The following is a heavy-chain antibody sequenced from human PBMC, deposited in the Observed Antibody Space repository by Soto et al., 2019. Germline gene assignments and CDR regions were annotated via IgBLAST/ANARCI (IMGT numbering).Heavy chain of an antibody. V-gene: IGHV3-66*01. CDR1: GFTVSSTY. CDR2: IYRGNST. J-gene: IGHJ4*02. Sequence: EVQLVESGGGLVPPGGSLRLSCAVSGFTVSSTYMSWVSQAPGKGLEWASVIYRGNSTYYADSVKGRFTISRDNAKNTLFIQMNSLRAEDTAVYYCARESPVTRAGLDYWGQGNRVNVSS. D-gene: IGHD4-17*01. CDR3: ARESPVTRAGLDY.